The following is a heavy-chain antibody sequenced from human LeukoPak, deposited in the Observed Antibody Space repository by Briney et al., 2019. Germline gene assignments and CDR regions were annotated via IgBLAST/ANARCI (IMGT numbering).Heavy chain of an antibody. J-gene: IGHJ4*02. Sequence: SETLSLTCTVSGGSVSSGSYYWSRIRQPPGKGLEWIGYIYYSGSTNYNPSLKSRVTISVDTSKNQFSLKLSSVTAADTAVYYCARDRVGVPVWGQGTLVTVSS. CDR1: GGSVSSGSYY. CDR2: IYYSGST. CDR3: ARDRVGVPV. V-gene: IGHV4-61*01. D-gene: IGHD2-8*01.